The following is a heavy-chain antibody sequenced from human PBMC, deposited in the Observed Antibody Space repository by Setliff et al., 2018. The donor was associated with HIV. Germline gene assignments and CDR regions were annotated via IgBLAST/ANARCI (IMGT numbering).Heavy chain of an antibody. CDR3: ARGYPGDY. Sequence: GGSLRLSCAASGFTFSSYEINWVRQAPGKGLEWVSYISSSGSIIKYADSVKGRFTISRDTANNALYMQMNSLRAEDTAVYYFARGYPGDYWGQGTLVTVSS. CDR2: ISSSGSII. D-gene: IGHD1-26*01. J-gene: IGHJ4*02. CDR1: GFTFSSYE. V-gene: IGHV3-48*03.